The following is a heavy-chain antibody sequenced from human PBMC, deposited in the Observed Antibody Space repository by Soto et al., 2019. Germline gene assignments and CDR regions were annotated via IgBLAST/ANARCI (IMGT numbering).Heavy chain of an antibody. CDR3: ARGGLEPFDY. V-gene: IGHV3-74*01. CDR2: INDYGTTI. D-gene: IGHD1-1*01. J-gene: IGHJ4*02. Sequence: EVQLVESGGGLVQSGGSLRLSCAASGFTLGSYRMHWVRQAPGKGLVWVSRINDYGTTINYAESVEGRFIISRDDAKSEVYLQMNNLRAEDSAVYYCARGGLEPFDYWGQGALVTVSP. CDR1: GFTLGSYR.